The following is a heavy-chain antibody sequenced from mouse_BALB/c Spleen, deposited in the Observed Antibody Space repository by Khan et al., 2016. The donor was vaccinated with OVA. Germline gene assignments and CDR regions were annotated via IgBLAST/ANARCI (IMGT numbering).Heavy chain of an antibody. CDR2: IYPGNSDT. CDR3: TRAGYGAFAY. Sequence: VQLKQSGTVLARPGASVKMSCKASGYSFTNYWMHWVKQRPGQGLEWIGGIYPGNSDTSYNQILKGKAKLTAVTSASTAYMELSSLTNEDSAVYCCTRAGYGAFAYWGQGTLVTVSA. CDR1: GYSFTNYW. D-gene: IGHD1-1*01. V-gene: IGHV1-5*01. J-gene: IGHJ3*01.